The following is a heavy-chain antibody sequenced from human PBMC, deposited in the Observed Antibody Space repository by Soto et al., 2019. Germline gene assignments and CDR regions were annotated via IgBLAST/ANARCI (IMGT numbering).Heavy chain of an antibody. CDR1: GFTFSNNA. V-gene: IGHV3-30-3*01. D-gene: IGHD1-1*01. CDR3: APGTTTSACSAMDV. J-gene: IGHJ6*02. Sequence: QVQLVESGGGVVQPGRSLRLSCAASGFTFSNNAMDWVRQAPGKGLEWVAVISYDGSNKYIAESVKGRFTISRDNSKNKLFMQMNSLRDEDTAVYYCAPGTTTSACSAMDVWGPGTTVTVSS. CDR2: ISYDGSNK.